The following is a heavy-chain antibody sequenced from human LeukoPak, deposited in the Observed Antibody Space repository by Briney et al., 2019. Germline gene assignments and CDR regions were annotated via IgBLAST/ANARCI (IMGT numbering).Heavy chain of an antibody. J-gene: IGHJ5*02. CDR3: AREFDYEGLDP. D-gene: IGHD4-17*01. CDR1: GGSISSGDHY. V-gene: IGHV4-61*02. Sequence: SETLSLTCSISGGSISSGDHYWTWIRQPAGKELGWIGRIHTTGRTNYNPSLKSRVYISVDTSKNQFSLELSSLTAADTAVYYCAREFDYEGLDPWGQGTLVTVSS. CDR2: IHTTGRT.